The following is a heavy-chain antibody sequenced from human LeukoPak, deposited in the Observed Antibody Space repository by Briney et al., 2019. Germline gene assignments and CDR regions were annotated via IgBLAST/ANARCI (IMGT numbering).Heavy chain of an antibody. CDR3: ASAIVVVTAPFDY. D-gene: IGHD2-21*02. CDR1: GGTFSSYA. CDR2: IIPIFGTA. V-gene: IGHV1-69*13. J-gene: IGHJ4*02. Sequence: SVKVSCKASGGTFSSYAISWVRQAPGQGLEWMGGIIPIFGTANYAQKFQGRATITADESTSTAYMELSSLRSEDTAVYYCASAIVVVTAPFDYWGQGTLVTVSS.